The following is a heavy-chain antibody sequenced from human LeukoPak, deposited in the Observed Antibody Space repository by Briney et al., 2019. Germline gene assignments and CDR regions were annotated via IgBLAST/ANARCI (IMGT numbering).Heavy chain of an antibody. D-gene: IGHD6-13*01. Sequence: SQTLSLTCAVSGGSISSGGYSWSWIRQPPGKGLEWIGYIYHSGSTYYNPSLKSRVTISVDRSKNQFSLKLSSVTAADTAVYYCARRIAEAGSDSWGQGILVTVSS. J-gene: IGHJ4*02. CDR1: GGSISSGGYS. V-gene: IGHV4-30-2*02. CDR3: ARRIAEAGSDS. CDR2: IYHSGST.